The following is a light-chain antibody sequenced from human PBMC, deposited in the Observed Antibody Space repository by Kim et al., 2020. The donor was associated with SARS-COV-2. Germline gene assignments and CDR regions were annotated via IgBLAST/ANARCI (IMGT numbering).Light chain of an antibody. CDR2: GVS. V-gene: IGKV3-11*01. Sequence: LSPGESAPLSCRASQSVNNYLAWYQQKPGQAPRLLISGVSNRATGIPARFSGSGSETDFTLTISSLEAEDFAVYYCQQRAGWPPAFGGGTKVDIK. CDR3: QQRAGWPPA. J-gene: IGKJ4*01. CDR1: QSVNNY.